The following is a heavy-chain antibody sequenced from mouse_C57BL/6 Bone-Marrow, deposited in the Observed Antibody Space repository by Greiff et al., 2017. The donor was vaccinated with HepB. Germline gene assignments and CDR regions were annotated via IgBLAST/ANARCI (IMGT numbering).Heavy chain of an antibody. V-gene: IGHV5-12*01. Sequence: EVHLVESGGGLVQPGGSLKLSCAASGFTFSDYYMYWVRQTPEKRLEWVAYISNGGGSTYYPDTVKGRFTISRDNAKNTLYLQMSRLKSEDTAMYYCARHYSYAMDYWGQGTSVTVSS. CDR3: ARHYSYAMDY. CDR1: GFTFSDYY. J-gene: IGHJ4*01. CDR2: ISNGGGST.